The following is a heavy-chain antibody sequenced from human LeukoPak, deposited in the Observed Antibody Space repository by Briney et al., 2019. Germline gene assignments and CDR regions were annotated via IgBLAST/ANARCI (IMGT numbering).Heavy chain of an antibody. CDR1: GFTVSSNY. J-gene: IGHJ1*01. V-gene: IGHV3-66*01. CDR2: IFAGGST. D-gene: IGHD2-2*01. CDR3: ARGSEGSCSSTSCPRYFQH. Sequence: GGSLRLSCAVSGFTVSSNYLSWVRQAPGKGLEWVSVIFAGGSTYYSDSVKGRSTISGDNSKNTLYLQMNSLRADDTALYYCARGSEGSCSSTSCPRYFQHWGQGTLVTVSS.